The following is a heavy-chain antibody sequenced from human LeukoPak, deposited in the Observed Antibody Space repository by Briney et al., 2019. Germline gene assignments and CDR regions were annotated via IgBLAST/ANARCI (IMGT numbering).Heavy chain of an antibody. CDR3: ARRRIVVVPAAIESGFDY. V-gene: IGHV4-39*01. Sequence: SETLSLTCTVSGGSISSSSYYWGWIRQPPGKGLEWIGSIYYSGSTYYNPSLKSRVTISVDTSKNQFSLKLSSVTAADTAVYYCARRRIVVVPAAIESGFDYWGQGTLVTVSS. CDR2: IYYSGST. CDR1: GGSISSSSYY. D-gene: IGHD2-2*02. J-gene: IGHJ4*02.